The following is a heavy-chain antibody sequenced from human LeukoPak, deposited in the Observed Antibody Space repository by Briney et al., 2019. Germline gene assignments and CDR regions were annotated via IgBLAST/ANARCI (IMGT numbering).Heavy chain of an antibody. CDR2: IYYSGST. V-gene: IGHV4-39*01. Sequence: SETLSLTCTVSGGSISSSSYYWGWIRQPPGKGLEWIGNIYYSGSTYYNPSLKSRVTISVDTSKNQSSLKLSSVTAADAAVYYCASGVVVITTRPFDYWGQGTLVTVSS. J-gene: IGHJ4*02. D-gene: IGHD3-22*01. CDR3: ASGVVVITTRPFDY. CDR1: GGSISSSSYY.